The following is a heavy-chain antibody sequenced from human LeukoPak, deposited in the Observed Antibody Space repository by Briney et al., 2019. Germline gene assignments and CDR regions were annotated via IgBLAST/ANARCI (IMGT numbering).Heavy chain of an antibody. J-gene: IGHJ6*04. CDR1: GFTFSSYA. V-gene: IGHV3-30*04. CDR3: ARSPASSWYESLNIYYYYYYGMDV. CDR2: ISYDGSNK. Sequence: PGGPLRLSCAASGFTFSSYAMHWVRQAPGKGLEWVAVISYDGSNKYYADSVKGRFTISRDNSKNTLYLQMNSLRAEDTAVYYCARSPASSWYESLNIYYYYYYGMDVWGKGTTVTVSS. D-gene: IGHD6-13*01.